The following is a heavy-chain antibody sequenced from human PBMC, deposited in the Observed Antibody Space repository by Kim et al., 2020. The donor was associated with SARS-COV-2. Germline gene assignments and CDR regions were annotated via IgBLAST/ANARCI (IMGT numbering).Heavy chain of an antibody. V-gene: IGHV3-11*01. D-gene: IGHD5-12*01. J-gene: IGHJ5*02. CDR1: GFTFSDYY. CDR3: AREEVATSFRFDP. Sequence: GGSLRLSCAASGFTFSDYYMSWIRQAPGKGLEWVSYISSSGSTIYYADSVKGRFTISRDNAKNSLYLQMNSLRAEDTAVYYCAREEVATSFRFDPWGQGTLVTVSS. CDR2: ISSSGSTI.